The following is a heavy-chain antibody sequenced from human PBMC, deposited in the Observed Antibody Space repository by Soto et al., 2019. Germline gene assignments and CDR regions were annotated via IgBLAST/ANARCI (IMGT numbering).Heavy chain of an antibody. CDR3: ARGGSSDWQVALDI. V-gene: IGHV4-34*01. CDR2: IKHGGSS. D-gene: IGHD6-19*01. J-gene: IGHJ3*02. Sequence: SETLSLTCAVYAGSFSNYYWNWIRQSPGKGLEWIGKIKHGGSSNYNPSLRSRVSISVDMSKNQFSLRLTSVTAADTAVYYCARGGSSDWQVALDIWGQGTMVTVSS. CDR1: AGSFSNYY.